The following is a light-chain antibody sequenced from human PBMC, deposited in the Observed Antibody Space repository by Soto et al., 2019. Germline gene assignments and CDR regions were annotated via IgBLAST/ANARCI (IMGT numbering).Light chain of an antibody. CDR3: QVWDSSRDQYV. Sequence: SYELTQPPSVSVAPGKTARITCGGYNIGSKSVHWYQQKPGQAPVLVIYYDSDRPSGIPERFSGSNSGNTATLTISRVEAGDEADYYCQVWDSSRDQYVFGTGTKVTVL. V-gene: IGLV3-21*04. J-gene: IGLJ1*01. CDR2: YDS. CDR1: NIGSKS.